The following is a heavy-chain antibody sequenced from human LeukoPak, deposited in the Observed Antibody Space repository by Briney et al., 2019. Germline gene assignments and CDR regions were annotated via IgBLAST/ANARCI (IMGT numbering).Heavy chain of an antibody. CDR3: AKAGSIRFDY. CDR2: ITGSGSGGRT. D-gene: IGHD1-26*01. Sequence: GGSLRLSCAASGFTFSSYAMSWVRQAPGKGLEWVSGITGSGSGGRTYYADSVKSRFTISRDNSKNTMYLQMSSLRAEDTAVYYCAKAGSIRFDYWGQGALVTVSS. V-gene: IGHV3-23*01. CDR1: GFTFSSYA. J-gene: IGHJ4*02.